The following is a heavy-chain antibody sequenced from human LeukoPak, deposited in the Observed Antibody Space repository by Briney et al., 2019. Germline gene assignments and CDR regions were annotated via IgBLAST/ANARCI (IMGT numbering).Heavy chain of an antibody. CDR1: GYTFTSYY. D-gene: IGHD3-3*01. V-gene: IGHV1-46*03. CDR2: INPSGGST. J-gene: IGHJ4*02. Sequence: GASVKVSCKASGYTFTSYYMHWVRQAPGQGLEWIGVINPSGGSTTYAQKFQGRVTVTRDTSTSTVYMELSSLRSEDTAVYYCARGTYYDFWSGYWGSSTIDYWGQGTLVTVSS. CDR3: ARGTYYDFWSGYWGSSTIDY.